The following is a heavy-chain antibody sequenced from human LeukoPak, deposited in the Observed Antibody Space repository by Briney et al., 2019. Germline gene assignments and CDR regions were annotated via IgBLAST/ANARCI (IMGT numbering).Heavy chain of an antibody. D-gene: IGHD2-8*02. CDR2: FNYIGDT. CDR3: ASLPGRYCTRGTCYGMDV. J-gene: IGHJ6*02. Sequence: SETLSLTCYVSSGSISTYYWTWIRQPPGKALEWIGNFNYIGDTNYNPSLESRVTISLDTSESQFSLRLSSVTAADTAVYFCASLPGRYCTRGTCYGMDVWGPGTTVTVSS. CDR1: SGSISTYY. V-gene: IGHV4-59*08.